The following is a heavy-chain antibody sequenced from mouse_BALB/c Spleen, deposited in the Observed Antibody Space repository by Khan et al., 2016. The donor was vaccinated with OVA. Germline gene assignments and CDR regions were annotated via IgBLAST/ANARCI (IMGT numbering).Heavy chain of an antibody. J-gene: IGHJ2*01. CDR2: ISTDSVNT. CDR3: AIRNYFDY. CDR1: GYTFTDYS. V-gene: IGHV1S137*01. Sequence: VQLQESGPELVRPGVSVKISCKGSGYTFTDYSMHWVKQSHAKSLEWIGVISTDSVNTNYNQKFKGKATLTVDKSSSTAYMELARMTSEDSAIYYCAIRNYFDYWGKGTTLTVSS.